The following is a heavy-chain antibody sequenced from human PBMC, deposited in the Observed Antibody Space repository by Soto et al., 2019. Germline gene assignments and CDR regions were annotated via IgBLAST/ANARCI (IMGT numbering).Heavy chain of an antibody. CDR2: ISWNGDNI. CDR3: AKGTLRRYYYGMDV. V-gene: IGHV3-9*01. J-gene: IGHJ6*02. D-gene: IGHD2-15*01. Sequence: EVQLEESGGGLVQPGRSLRLSCAASDFTIGDYAMHWVRQAPGKGLEWVSGISWNGDNIGYADSVKGRFTISRDNAKNFLYLEMNSLRTEDTAFYYCAKGTLRRYYYGMDVWGPGTTVTVSS. CDR1: DFTIGDYA.